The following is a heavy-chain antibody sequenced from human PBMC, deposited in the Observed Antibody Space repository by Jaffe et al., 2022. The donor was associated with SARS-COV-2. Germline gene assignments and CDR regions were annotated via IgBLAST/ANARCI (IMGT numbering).Heavy chain of an antibody. CDR1: GGSISSYY. J-gene: IGHJ6*02. CDR3: ARHTHSVGGYDENYYYYGMDV. Sequence: QVQLQESGPGLVKPSETLSLTCTVSGGSISSYYWSWIRQPPGKGLEWIGYIYYSGSTNYKPSLKSRVTISVDTSKNQFSLKLSSVTAADTAVYYCARHTHSVGGYDENYYYYGMDVWGQGTTVTVFS. D-gene: IGHD5-12*01. CDR2: IYYSGST. V-gene: IGHV4-59*08.